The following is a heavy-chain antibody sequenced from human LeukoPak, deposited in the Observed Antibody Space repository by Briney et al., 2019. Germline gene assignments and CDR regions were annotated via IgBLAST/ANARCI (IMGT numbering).Heavy chain of an antibody. V-gene: IGHV4-34*01. CDR2: INHSGST. J-gene: IGHJ4*02. Sequence: SETLSLTCDVYGGSFSDYYWSWIRQPPGKGLEWIGDINHSGSTNYNPSLKSRVTISVDTSKNQFSLRLSSVTAADTAVYYCARVRVVMLAAPEDCDFWGQGTLVTVSS. CDR3: ARVRVVMLAAPEDCDF. CDR1: GGSFSDYY. D-gene: IGHD2-15*01.